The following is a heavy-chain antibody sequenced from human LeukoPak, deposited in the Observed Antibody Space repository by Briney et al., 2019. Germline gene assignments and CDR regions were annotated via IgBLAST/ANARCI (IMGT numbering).Heavy chain of an antibody. CDR3: AVAVAGKPFDY. Sequence: GGSLRLSCAASGFTFSSYSMNWVRQAPGKGLEWASSISSSSSYIYYADSVKGRFTISRDNAKNSLYLQMNSLRAEDTAVYYCAVAVAGKPFDYWGQGTLVTVSS. D-gene: IGHD6-19*01. CDR1: GFTFSSYS. CDR2: ISSSSSYI. V-gene: IGHV3-21*01. J-gene: IGHJ4*02.